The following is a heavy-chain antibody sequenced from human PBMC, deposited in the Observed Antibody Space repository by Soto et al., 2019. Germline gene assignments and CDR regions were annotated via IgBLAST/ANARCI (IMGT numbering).Heavy chain of an antibody. CDR2: IIPIFGTA. Sequence: QVPLVQSGAEVKKPGSSVKVSCKASGGTFSSYAISWVRQAPGQGLEWMGGIIPIFGTANYAQKFQGRVTITADESTSTAYMELSSLRSEDTAVYYCARVFAMVRGVGYYYYGMDVWGQGTTVTVSS. CDR1: GGTFSSYA. CDR3: ARVFAMVRGVGYYYYGMDV. V-gene: IGHV1-69*01. J-gene: IGHJ6*02. D-gene: IGHD3-10*01.